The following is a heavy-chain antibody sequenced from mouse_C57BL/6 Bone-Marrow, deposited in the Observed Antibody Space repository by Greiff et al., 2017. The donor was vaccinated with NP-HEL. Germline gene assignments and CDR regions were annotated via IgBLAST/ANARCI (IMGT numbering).Heavy chain of an antibody. V-gene: IGHV5-4*01. CDR1: GFTFSCYA. J-gene: IGHJ2*01. CDR3: AQTLYFDY. CDR2: ISDGGSYT. Sequence: EVHLVESGGGLVKPGGSLKLSCAASGFTFSCYAMSWVRQTPEKRLEWVATISDGGSYTYYPDNVKGRFTISRDNAKNNLYLQMSHLKSEDTAMYYCAQTLYFDYWGQGTTLTVSS.